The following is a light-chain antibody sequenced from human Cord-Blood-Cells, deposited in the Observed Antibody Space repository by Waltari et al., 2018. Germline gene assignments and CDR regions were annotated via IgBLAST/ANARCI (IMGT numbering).Light chain of an antibody. Sequence: QSALTQPRSVSGSPGQSVTISCTGTSSDVGGYNYVSWYQQHPGKDPKLMIYDVSKRPSGSPDRFSGSKSGNTASLTISWLQAEDEADYYCCSYAGSYTWVFGGGTKLTVL. CDR3: CSYAGSYTWV. J-gene: IGLJ3*02. CDR2: DVS. CDR1: SSDVGGYNY. V-gene: IGLV2-11*01.